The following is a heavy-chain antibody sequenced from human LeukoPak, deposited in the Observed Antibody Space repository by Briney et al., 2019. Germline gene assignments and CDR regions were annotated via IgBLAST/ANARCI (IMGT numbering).Heavy chain of an antibody. Sequence: SETLSLTCAVSGVSMSSNNWWSWVRQPPGKGLEWIGEIRESGSTNYNPSLKSRVTISVDKSKDQFSLKLSSVTAADTAVYYCARHEGFSQKDWGQGTQVTVS. CDR3: ARHEGFSQKD. J-gene: IGHJ4*02. CDR2: IRESGST. V-gene: IGHV4-4*02. CDR1: GVSMSSNNW.